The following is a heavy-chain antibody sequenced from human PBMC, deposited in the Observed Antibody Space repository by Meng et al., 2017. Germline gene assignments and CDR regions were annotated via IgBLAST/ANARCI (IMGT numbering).Heavy chain of an antibody. CDR1: GYSISSGYY. Sequence: SETLSLTCTVSGYSISSGYYWGWIRQPPGKGLEWIGSIYHSGSTYYNPSLKSRVTISVDTSKNQFSLKLSSVTAADTAVYYCARLRFERNWFDPWGREPWSPSPQ. V-gene: IGHV4-38-2*02. J-gene: IGHJ5*02. CDR3: ARLRFERNWFDP. D-gene: IGHD4-17*01. CDR2: IYHSGST.